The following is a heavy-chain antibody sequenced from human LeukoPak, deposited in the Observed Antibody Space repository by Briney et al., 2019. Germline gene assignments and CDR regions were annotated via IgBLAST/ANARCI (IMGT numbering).Heavy chain of an antibody. V-gene: IGHV4-61*02. CDR2: IYTSGST. CDR1: GGSISSGSYY. D-gene: IGHD3-10*01. J-gene: IGHJ4*02. Sequence: PSETLSLTCTVSGGSISSGSYYWSWIRQPAGKGLEWIGRIYTSGSTNYNPSLKSRVTISEDTSKNQFSLKLSSVTAADTAVYYCASVDADSYGSGSYYLNDYWGQGTLVTVSS. CDR3: ASVDADSYGSGSYYLNDY.